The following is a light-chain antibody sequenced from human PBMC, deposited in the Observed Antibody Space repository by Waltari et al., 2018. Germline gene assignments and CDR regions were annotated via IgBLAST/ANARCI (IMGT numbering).Light chain of an antibody. Sequence: QSVLTQPPSASGTPGQRVTIPCSGRRPNIGSRTVNWYQQLPGTAPNLLIYTNDQRPSGVPDRFSASKSGTSASLAISGLQSEDEADYYCSAWDDSLNGVVFGGGTKLTVL. CDR3: SAWDDSLNGVV. V-gene: IGLV1-44*01. J-gene: IGLJ2*01. CDR1: RPNIGSRT. CDR2: TND.